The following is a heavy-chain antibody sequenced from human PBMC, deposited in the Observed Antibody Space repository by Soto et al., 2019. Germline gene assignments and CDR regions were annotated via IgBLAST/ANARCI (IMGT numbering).Heavy chain of an antibody. Sequence: EVQLVESGGGLVKPGGSLRLSCAASGFTFSSYSMNWVRQAPGKGLEWVSSISSSSSYIYYADSVKGRFTISRDNAKNSLYLQMNSLRAEDTAVYYCARLSPLSRFGVVRGRSYGMDVWGQGTTVTVSS. CDR1: GFTFSSYS. V-gene: IGHV3-21*01. CDR2: ISSSSSYI. J-gene: IGHJ6*02. D-gene: IGHD3-3*01. CDR3: ARLSPLSRFGVVRGRSYGMDV.